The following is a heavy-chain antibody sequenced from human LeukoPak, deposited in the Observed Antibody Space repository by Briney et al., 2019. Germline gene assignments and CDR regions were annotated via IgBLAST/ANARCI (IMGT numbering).Heavy chain of an antibody. V-gene: IGHV3-74*01. CDR1: GFTFSNYW. CDR3: AGAYSAYDPFDY. J-gene: IGHJ4*02. CDR2: LNADGNSI. D-gene: IGHD5-12*01. Sequence: GGSLRLSCAASGFTFSNYWMHWVRQAPGKGLVWVSRLNADGNSITYADSVRGRFTISRDNAKNTVHLQMNSLRIEDTAIYFCAGAYSAYDPFDYWGQGILVTVSS.